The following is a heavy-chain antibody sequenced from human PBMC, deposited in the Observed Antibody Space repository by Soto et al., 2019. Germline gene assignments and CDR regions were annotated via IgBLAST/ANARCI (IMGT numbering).Heavy chain of an antibody. Sequence: GESLKISCKASGYNFDTYWVNWVRQLPGKGLEWMGRIDPADSKTKYSPSLEGHITISVDKSIQTTYLQWSSLKASDTAIYYCARRIAAAGDYYYYAFDVWGAGTAVTVS. CDR1: GYNFDTYW. D-gene: IGHD6-25*01. CDR2: IDPADSKT. CDR3: ARRIAAAGDYYYYAFDV. J-gene: IGHJ6*02. V-gene: IGHV5-10-1*01.